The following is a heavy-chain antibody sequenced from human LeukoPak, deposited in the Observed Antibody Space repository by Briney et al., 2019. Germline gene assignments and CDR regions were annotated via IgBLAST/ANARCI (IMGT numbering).Heavy chain of an antibody. Sequence: GGSLRLSCAASGFTVGPYSMHWVRQRPGKGLEWVAPINAEGGRTFYADSVEGRFTIYRDNSKDSLYLQMNSLTTDDADLYDCGTWAFYHSLDVWGQGTTVTVSS. CDR2: INAEGGRT. D-gene: IGHD2/OR15-2a*01. CDR1: GFTVGPYS. J-gene: IGHJ6*02. CDR3: GTWAFYHSLDV. V-gene: IGHV3-43*02.